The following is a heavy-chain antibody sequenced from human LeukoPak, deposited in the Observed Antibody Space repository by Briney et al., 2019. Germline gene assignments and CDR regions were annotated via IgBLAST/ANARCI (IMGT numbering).Heavy chain of an antibody. CDR1: GFTFSIYT. V-gene: IGHV3-48*01. CDR2: ISGSSSPI. Sequence: GGSLRLSCAASGFTFSIYTMNWVRQAPRKGLEWLSYISGSSSPIYYADSVRGRFTISRDNAKNSLYLQMNSLRVDDTAVYYCARDFSSWGQGTLVTVSS. J-gene: IGHJ5*02. CDR3: ARDFSS.